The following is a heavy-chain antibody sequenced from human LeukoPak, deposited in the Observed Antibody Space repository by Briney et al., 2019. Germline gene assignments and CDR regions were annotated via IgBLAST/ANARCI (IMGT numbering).Heavy chain of an antibody. J-gene: IGHJ4*02. CDR2: IKQDGSEK. V-gene: IGHV3-7*01. CDR3: AREGSYGDWGQGFDY. D-gene: IGHD4-17*01. CDR1: GFTFSSYW. Sequence: GGSLRLSCAASGFTFSSYWMSWVRQAPGKGLEWVANIKQDGSEKYYVDSVKGRFTISRDNAKNSLYLQMNSLRAEDTAVYYCAREGSYGDWGQGFDYWSQGTLVTVSS.